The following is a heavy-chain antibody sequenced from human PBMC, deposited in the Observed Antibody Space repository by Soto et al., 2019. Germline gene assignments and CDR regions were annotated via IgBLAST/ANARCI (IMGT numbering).Heavy chain of an antibody. D-gene: IGHD3-22*01. V-gene: IGHV3-23*01. CDR2: ITSSSGHI. CDR1: GFTLTTYT. CDR3: AKWGDYYDSSGYLPSYYYYGMDV. J-gene: IGHJ6*02. Sequence: GGFLRLSCEASGFTLTTYTMNWVRQASGKGLEWVSSITSSSGHIYYADSVKGRFTISRDNSKNTLYLQMNSLRAEDTAVYYCAKWGDYYDSSGYLPSYYYYGMDVWGQGTTVTVSS.